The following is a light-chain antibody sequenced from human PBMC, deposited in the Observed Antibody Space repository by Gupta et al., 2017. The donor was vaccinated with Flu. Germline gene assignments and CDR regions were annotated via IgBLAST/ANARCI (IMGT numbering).Light chain of an antibody. J-gene: IGKJ1*01. CDR3: KQGAHCPLA. CDR2: DAS. CDR1: KGLASRSSSRW. V-gene: IGKV2-30*01. Sequence: RTSKGLASRSSSRWLDWYQQRPGQAPRLLIYDASNRQCGVPDRFRGSGSGTDFTLKISSVEAEDVGSYYCKQGAHCPLAFGQGTTVDIK.